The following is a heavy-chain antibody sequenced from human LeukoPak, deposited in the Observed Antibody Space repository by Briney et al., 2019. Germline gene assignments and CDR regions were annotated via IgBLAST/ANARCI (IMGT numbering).Heavy chain of an antibody. CDR1: GGSISSYY. D-gene: IGHD3-16*02. CDR3: ARGVNRGYFDY. V-gene: IGHV4-59*01. CDR2: IYYSGST. J-gene: IGHJ4*02. Sequence: PSETLSLTCTVSGGSISSYYWSWIRQPPGKGLEWIGYIYYSGSTTYSPSLTSRVTISVDTSKNQFSLKLSSVTAADTPVYYCARGVNRGYFDYCGQGTLVTVPS.